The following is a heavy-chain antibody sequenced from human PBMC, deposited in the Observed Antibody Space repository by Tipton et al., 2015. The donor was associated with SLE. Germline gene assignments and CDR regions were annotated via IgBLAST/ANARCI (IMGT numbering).Heavy chain of an antibody. V-gene: IGHV4-39*07. CDR2: IYYSGST. Sequence: TLSLTCTVSGGSVSSTTYYWSWIRQPPGKGLEWIGSIYYSGSTYYNPSLKSRVTISLDTSKSQLSLKLSSVTAADTAVYYCARGGVLGFHPSAFDIWGQGTMVTVSS. CDR3: ARGGVLGFHPSAFDI. J-gene: IGHJ3*02. CDR1: GGSVSSTTYY. D-gene: IGHD3-10*01.